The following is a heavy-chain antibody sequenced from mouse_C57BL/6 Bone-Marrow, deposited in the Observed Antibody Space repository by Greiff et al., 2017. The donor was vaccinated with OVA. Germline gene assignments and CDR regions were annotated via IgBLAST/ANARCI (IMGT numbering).Heavy chain of an antibody. CDR1: GYTFTTYP. CDR2: FHPYNDDT. J-gene: IGHJ2*01. CDR3: AREDDGYYYFDY. Sequence: VKLVESGAELVKPGASVKMSCKASGYTFTTYPIEWMKQNHGKSLEWIGNFHPYNDDTKYNEKFKGKATLTVEKSSSTVYLELSRLTSDDSAVYYCAREDDGYYYFDYWGQGTTLTVSS. V-gene: IGHV1-47*01. D-gene: IGHD2-3*01.